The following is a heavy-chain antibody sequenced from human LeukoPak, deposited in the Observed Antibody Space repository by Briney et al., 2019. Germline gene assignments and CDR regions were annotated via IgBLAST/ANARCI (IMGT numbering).Heavy chain of an antibody. CDR2: INTNTGNP. Sequence: ASVKVSCKASGYTFTSYAMSWVRQAPGQGLEWMGWINTNTGNPTYAQGFTGRFVFSLDTSVSTAYLQISSLKAEDTAVYYCARYGSPIHYYYMDVWGKGTTVTVSS. D-gene: IGHD3-9*01. CDR1: GYTFTSYA. J-gene: IGHJ6*03. CDR3: ARYGSPIHYYYMDV. V-gene: IGHV7-4-1*02.